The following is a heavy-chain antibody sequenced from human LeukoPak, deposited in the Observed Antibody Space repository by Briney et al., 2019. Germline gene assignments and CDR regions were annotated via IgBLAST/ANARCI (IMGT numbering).Heavy chain of an antibody. Sequence: GGSLRLSCAASGFTFSSYAMHWVRQAPGKGLEYVSAISSNGGSTYYANSVKGRFTISRDNSKNTLYLQMGSLRAEDMAVYYCARGQLWFDYFDYWGQGTLVTVSS. D-gene: IGHD5-18*01. CDR1: GFTFSSYA. V-gene: IGHV3-64*01. J-gene: IGHJ4*02. CDR3: ARGQLWFDYFDY. CDR2: ISSNGGST.